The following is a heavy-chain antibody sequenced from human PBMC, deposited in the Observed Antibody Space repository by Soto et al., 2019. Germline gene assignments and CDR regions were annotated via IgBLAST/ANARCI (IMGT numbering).Heavy chain of an antibody. CDR1: GGSISSGGYY. V-gene: IGHV4-31*03. CDR2: IYYSGST. D-gene: IGHD6-6*01. CDR3: ARDRVEGSSSPYYYYGMDV. Sequence: PSETLSLTCTVSGGSISSGGYYWSWIRQHPGKGLEWIGYIYYSGSTYCNPSLKSRVTISVDTSKNQFSLKLSSVTAADTAVYYCARDRVEGSSSPYYYYGMDVWGQGTTVTVSS. J-gene: IGHJ6*02.